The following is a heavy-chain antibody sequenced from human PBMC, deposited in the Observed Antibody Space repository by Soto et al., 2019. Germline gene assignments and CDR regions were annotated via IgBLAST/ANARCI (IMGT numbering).Heavy chain of an antibody. Sequence: QVQLQESGPGLVKPSETLSLTCTVSGGSISSYYWSWIRQPPGKGLEWIGYIYYSGSTNYNPSPKRRVTTPVDTSTHQSSLNLSSVTAADTAVYYCASQTPKYGAYYYGMDVWGQGTTVTVSS. CDR1: GGSISSYY. CDR3: ASQTPKYGAYYYGMDV. CDR2: IYYSGST. J-gene: IGHJ6*02. V-gene: IGHV4-59*08. D-gene: IGHD4-17*01.